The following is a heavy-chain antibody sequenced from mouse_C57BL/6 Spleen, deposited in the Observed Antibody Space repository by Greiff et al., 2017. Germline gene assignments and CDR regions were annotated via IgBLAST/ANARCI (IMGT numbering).Heavy chain of an antibody. CDR2: IRNKANGYTP. J-gene: IGHJ2*01. V-gene: IGHV7-3*01. CDR3: ARNVGYLDY. Sequence: EVQLQESGGGLVQPGGSLSLSCAASGFTFTDYYMRWVRQPPGKALEWLGFIRNKANGYTPEYSASVKGRFTISRENSQSILYLQMNALRAEDSATYYCARNVGYLDYWGQGTTLTVSS. CDR1: GFTFTDYY.